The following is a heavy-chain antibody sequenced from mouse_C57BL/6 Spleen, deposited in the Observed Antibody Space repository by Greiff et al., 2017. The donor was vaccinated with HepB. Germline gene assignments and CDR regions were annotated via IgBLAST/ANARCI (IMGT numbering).Heavy chain of an antibody. V-gene: IGHV5-17*01. J-gene: IGHJ4*01. CDR3: ARGYYGSSFYAMDY. Sequence: EVQLQESGGGLVKPGGSLKLSCAASGFTFSDYGMHWVRQAPEKGLEWVAYISSGSSTIYYADTVKGRFTISRDNAKNTLFLQMTSLRSEDTAMYYCARGYYGSSFYAMDYWGQGTSVTVSS. CDR1: GFTFSDYG. D-gene: IGHD1-1*01. CDR2: ISSGSSTI.